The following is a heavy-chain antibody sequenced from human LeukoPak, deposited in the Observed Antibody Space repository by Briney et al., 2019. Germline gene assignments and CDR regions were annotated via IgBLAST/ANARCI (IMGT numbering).Heavy chain of an antibody. D-gene: IGHD3-10*01. CDR3: ARLHYNWFDP. CDR1: GGSISSYY. J-gene: IGHJ5*02. Sequence: SETLSLTCTVSGGSISSYYWSWIRQPPGKGLEWIGYIYYSGSTNYNPSLKSRVTISVDTSKNQFSLRLSSVTAADTAVYFCARLHYNWFDPWGQGTLVTVSS. V-gene: IGHV4-59*08. CDR2: IYYSGST.